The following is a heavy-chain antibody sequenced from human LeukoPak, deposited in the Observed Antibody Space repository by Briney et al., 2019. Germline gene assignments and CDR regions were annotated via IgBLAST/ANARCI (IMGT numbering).Heavy chain of an antibody. CDR2: ISYDGSNK. CDR3: ARDLAVAGSDY. D-gene: IGHD6-19*01. Sequence: GRSLRLSCAASGFTFSSYARHWVRQAPGKGLEWVAVISYDGSNKYYADSVKGRFTISRDNSKNTLYLQMNSLRAEDTAVYYCARDLAVAGSDYWGQGTLVTVSS. CDR1: GFTFSSYA. J-gene: IGHJ4*02. V-gene: IGHV3-30-3*01.